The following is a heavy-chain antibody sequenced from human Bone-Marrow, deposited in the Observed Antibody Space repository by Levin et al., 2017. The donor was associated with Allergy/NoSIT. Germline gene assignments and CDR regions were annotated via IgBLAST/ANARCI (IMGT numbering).Heavy chain of an antibody. CDR2: IFPSGTT. J-gene: IGHJ4*02. D-gene: IGHD1-14*01. V-gene: IGHV4-61*02. CDR3: ARIGIYRYFDY. CDR1: GGSISSSSYY. Sequence: SETLSLTCIVSGGSISSSSYYWSWIRQPAGKGLEWIGRIFPSGTTSYNPSLKSRVTMSVDTSKNHFSLNLNSVTAADTAVYYCARIGIYRYFDYWSQGTLVTVSS.